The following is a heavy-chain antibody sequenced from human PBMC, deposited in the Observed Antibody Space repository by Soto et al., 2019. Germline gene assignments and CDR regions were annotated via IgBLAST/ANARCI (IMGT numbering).Heavy chain of an antibody. CDR1: GFTCSSYG. CDR3: AILLIHPIYSYGQGSFDY. CDR2: ISHDRSNT. Sequence: QVQLVESGGGVVQPGRSLRLSCAASGFTCSSYGMHWVRQAQVKGLEWVAVISHDRSNTYYAESVKRRFTISRDNSQNSVVVQMNSLRDEATDVYYCAILLIHPIYSYGQGSFDYWVEGALVTVSS. V-gene: IGHV3-30*03. J-gene: IGHJ4*02. D-gene: IGHD5-18*01.